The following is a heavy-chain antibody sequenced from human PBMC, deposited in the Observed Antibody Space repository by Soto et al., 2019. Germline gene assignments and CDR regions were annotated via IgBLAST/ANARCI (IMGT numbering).Heavy chain of an antibody. CDR1: GLTFLKAW. D-gene: IGHD2-15*01. V-gene: IGHV3-15*01. Sequence: PGGPLRLSCAASGLTFLKAWMTWVRQAPGKGLEWIGHIRHDGATDYAAPMKGRFINSRNNSKNTVYLHMKSRQTDDTALYYCTTEGIADERWYYMGIDVWGQGTTVTVS. CDR2: IRHDGAT. CDR3: TTEGIADERWYYMGIDV. J-gene: IGHJ6*02.